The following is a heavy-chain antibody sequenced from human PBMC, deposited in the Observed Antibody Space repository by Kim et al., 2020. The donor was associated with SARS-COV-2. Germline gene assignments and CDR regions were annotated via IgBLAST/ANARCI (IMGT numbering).Heavy chain of an antibody. Sequence: GVSLRLSCAASGFTFSSYSMNWVRQAPGKGLEWVSSISSSSSYIYYADSVKGRFTISRDNAKNSLYLQMNSLRAEDTAVYYCARELKITMIVVAPYYYYGMDVWGQGTTVTVSS. CDR1: GFTFSSYS. CDR3: ARELKITMIVVAPYYYYGMDV. D-gene: IGHD3-22*01. J-gene: IGHJ6*02. CDR2: ISSSSSYI. V-gene: IGHV3-21*01.